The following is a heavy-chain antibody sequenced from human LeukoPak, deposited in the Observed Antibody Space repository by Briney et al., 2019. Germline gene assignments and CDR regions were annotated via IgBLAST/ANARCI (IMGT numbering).Heavy chain of an antibody. D-gene: IGHD1-26*01. CDR1: GLTFSSHW. CDR2: ITNDGSST. J-gene: IGHJ3*02. CDR3: AREGSYTAFDI. Sequence: GSLRLSCAASGLTFSSHWMHWVRQAPGKGLVWVSRITNDGSSTTYADSVKGRFTISRDNAKNSLYLQMNSLRAEDTAVYYCAREGSYTAFDIWGQGTMVTVSS. V-gene: IGHV3-74*01.